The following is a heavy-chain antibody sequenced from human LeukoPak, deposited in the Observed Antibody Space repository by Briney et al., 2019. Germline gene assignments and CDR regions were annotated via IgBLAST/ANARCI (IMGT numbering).Heavy chain of an antibody. V-gene: IGHV4-59*01. CDR2: IYDNGNT. Sequence: SETLSLTCTVSGGPISSYYWSWIRQPPGEGLEWIGYIYDNGNTNYNPSLKSRVTISVDTSKNQFSLKLNSVTAADTAVYYCARRNGDNTLAYWGQGTLVTVSS. CDR3: ARRNGDNTLAY. J-gene: IGHJ4*02. D-gene: IGHD4-17*01. CDR1: GGPISSYY.